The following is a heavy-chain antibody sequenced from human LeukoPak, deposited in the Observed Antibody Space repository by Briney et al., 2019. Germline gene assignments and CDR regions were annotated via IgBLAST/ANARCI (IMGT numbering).Heavy chain of an antibody. CDR3: ARGGLMVYAVRVQNDAFDI. D-gene: IGHD2-8*01. CDR2: INHSGST. CDR1: GGSFSGYY. V-gene: IGHV4-34*01. J-gene: IGHJ3*02. Sequence: SETLSLTCAVYGGSFSGYYWSWIRQPPGKGLERIGEINHSGSTNYNPSLKSRVTISVDTSKNQFSLKLSSVTAADMAVYYCARGGLMVYAVRVQNDAFDIWGQGTMVTVSS.